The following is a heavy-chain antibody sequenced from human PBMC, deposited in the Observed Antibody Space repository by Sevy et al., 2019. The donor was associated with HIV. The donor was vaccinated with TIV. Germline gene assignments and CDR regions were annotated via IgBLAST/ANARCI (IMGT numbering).Heavy chain of an antibody. J-gene: IGHJ4*02. V-gene: IGHV4-39*01. CDR2: IYYSGST. Sequence: SETLSLTCTVSGGSISSSSYYWGWIRQPPGKGLEWIGSIYYSGSTYYNPSLKSRVTISVDTSKNQFSLKLSSVTAADTAVYYCAIPRIAASIHYFDYWGQGTLVTVSS. D-gene: IGHD6-6*01. CDR3: AIPRIAASIHYFDY. CDR1: GGSISSSSYY.